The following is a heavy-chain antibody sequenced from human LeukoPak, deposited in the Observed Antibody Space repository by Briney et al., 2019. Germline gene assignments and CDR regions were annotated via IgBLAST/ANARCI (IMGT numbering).Heavy chain of an antibody. CDR2: IWYDGSNK. CDR3: ARGGDSSGYSKRPYDY. V-gene: IGHV3-33*01. J-gene: IGHJ4*02. D-gene: IGHD3-22*01. Sequence: GGSLRLSCAASGFTFSSYGMHWVRQAPGKGLEWVAVIWYDGSNKYYADSVKGRFTISRDNSKNTLYLQMNSLRAEDTALYYCARGGDSSGYSKRPYDYWGQGTLVTVSS. CDR1: GFTFSSYG.